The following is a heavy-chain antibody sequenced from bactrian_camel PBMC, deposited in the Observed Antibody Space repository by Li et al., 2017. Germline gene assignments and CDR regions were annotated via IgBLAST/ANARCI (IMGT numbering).Heavy chain of an antibody. D-gene: IGHD2*01. Sequence: HVQLVESGGGSVQAGGSLRLSCKVSGSTSIHYCMGWFRQAPGKEREGVAAIDSDGIASYIDSVKGRFTISRDNANNTVNLMMNSLKVEDTAMYYCAANFGSYCSGPYLARRANFLGQGTQVTVS. V-gene: IGHV3S53*01. CDR1: GSTSIHYC. J-gene: IGHJ4*01. CDR2: IDSDGIA.